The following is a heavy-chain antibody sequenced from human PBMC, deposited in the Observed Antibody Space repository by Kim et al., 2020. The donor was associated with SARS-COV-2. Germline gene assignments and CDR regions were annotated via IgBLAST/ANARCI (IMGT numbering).Heavy chain of an antibody. J-gene: IGHJ6*03. CDR1: GFGFSSYG. Sequence: GGSLRLSCVASGFGFSSYGMHWVRQAPGKGLEWVAVISYDGNDKYYTDSVKGRFTISRDNSKNTLYLQMSRLRGEDTAVYYCANLRFTIFGVSVDPYNYNYMNVWGTGTTVTVSS. CDR3: ANLRFTIFGVSVDPYNYNYMNV. CDR2: ISYDGNDK. V-gene: IGHV3-30*18. D-gene: IGHD3-3*01.